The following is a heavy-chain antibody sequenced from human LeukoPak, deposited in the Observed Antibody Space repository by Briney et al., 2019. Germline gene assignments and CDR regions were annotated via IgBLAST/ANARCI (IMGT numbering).Heavy chain of an antibody. V-gene: IGHV4-30-2*01. J-gene: IGHJ4*02. CDR3: ARGRLWARRGKDDYVDY. CDR1: GVSISSGGYS. D-gene: IGHD5-24*01. Sequence: SQTLSLTCAVSGVSISSGGYSWSWIRQPPGKGLEWIGYIYHSGSTYYNPSLKSRVTISVDRSKNQFSLKLSSVTAADTAVYYCARGRLWARRGKDDYVDYWGQGTLVTVSS. CDR2: IYHSGST.